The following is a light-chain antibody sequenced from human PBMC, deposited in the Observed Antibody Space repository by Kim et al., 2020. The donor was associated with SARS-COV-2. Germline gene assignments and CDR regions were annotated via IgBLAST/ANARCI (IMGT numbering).Light chain of an antibody. V-gene: IGKV1-39*01. CDR3: QQSYSTPYT. CDR2: AAV. CDR1: QNIRNF. J-gene: IGKJ2*01. Sequence: DIQMTQSPSSLSASVGDTVTITCRASQNIRNFLNWYQQKPGRAPNLLIYAAVSLQGGVPSRFTGSGSGTDFSLTISSLQPEDSATYYCQQSYSTPYTFAQGTKLEI.